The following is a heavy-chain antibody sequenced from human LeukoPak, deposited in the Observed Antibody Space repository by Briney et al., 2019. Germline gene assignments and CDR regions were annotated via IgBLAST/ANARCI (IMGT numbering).Heavy chain of an antibody. D-gene: IGHD1/OR15-1a*01. J-gene: IGHJ3*01. V-gene: IGHV4-59*01. CDR2: IHYTEHS. Sequence: SETLSLTCTVSGASITTYFWSWIRQPPGKGLEWIAYIHYTEHSNYNPSLKSRVTISVDTSKNQVSLMLSSVTAADTAMYYCAGDRRLEQVHAFDAWGQGTMVTVSS. CDR3: AGDRRLEQVHAFDA. CDR1: GASITTYF.